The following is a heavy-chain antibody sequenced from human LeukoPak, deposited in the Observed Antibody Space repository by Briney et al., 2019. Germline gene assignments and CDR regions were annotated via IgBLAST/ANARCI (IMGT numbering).Heavy chain of an antibody. CDR1: GYSVTSYW. J-gene: IGHJ4*02. Sequence: GESLKISCKGSGYSVTSYWIAWVRQMPGKGLEWMGIIYPGDFDTRYSPSFQGQVTISADKSISTAYLQWSSLKASDTAVYYCARRAVTTGYFDYWGQGSLVTVSS. CDR2: IYPGDFDT. D-gene: IGHD4-17*01. V-gene: IGHV5-51*01. CDR3: ARRAVTTGYFDY.